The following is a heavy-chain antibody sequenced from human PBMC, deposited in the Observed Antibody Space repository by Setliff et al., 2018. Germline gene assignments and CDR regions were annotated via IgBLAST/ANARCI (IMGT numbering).Heavy chain of an antibody. J-gene: IGHJ3*02. D-gene: IGHD2-21*02. V-gene: IGHV4-34*01. CDR1: GGSFSDYY. Sequence: SETLSLTCEVSGGSFSDYYWSWIRQSPGKGLEWLGDFNRTRKIDYSPSLKSRLTISVDTSKKQFSLHLNSVTAADTAMYYCAGGGRYCGGDCYQDDAFDIWGQGTMVTVAS. CDR2: FNRTRKI. CDR3: AGGGRYCGGDCYQDDAFDI.